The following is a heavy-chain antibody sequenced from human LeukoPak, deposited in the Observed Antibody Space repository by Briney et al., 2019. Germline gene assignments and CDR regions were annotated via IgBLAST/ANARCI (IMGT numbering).Heavy chain of an antibody. CDR3: ARGAVFQGNYDY. V-gene: IGHV3-33*01. D-gene: IGHD3-10*01. CDR2: IWYDGSNK. CDR1: GFTFSSYG. Sequence: QPGRSLRLSCAASGFTFSSYGMHWVRQAPGKGLEWGAVIWYDGSNKYYADSVKGRVTISRDNSQNTLYLQMNSLRAEGTAVYNCARGAVFQGNYDYWGQGTQVTVSS. J-gene: IGHJ4*02.